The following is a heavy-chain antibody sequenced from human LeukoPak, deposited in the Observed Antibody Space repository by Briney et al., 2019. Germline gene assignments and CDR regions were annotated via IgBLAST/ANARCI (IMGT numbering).Heavy chain of an antibody. CDR1: GYSFTSYW. J-gene: IGHJ4*02. Sequence: GESLQISCTGSGYSFTSYWIGWVRQMPGKGLERMGIIYPGDSDTRYSPSFQGQVTISADKSISTAYVQWSSLEASDTAMYFCAIMEWELLRSQFYFDYWGQGTLVTVSS. D-gene: IGHD1-26*01. V-gene: IGHV5-51*01. CDR2: IYPGDSDT. CDR3: AIMEWELLRSQFYFDY.